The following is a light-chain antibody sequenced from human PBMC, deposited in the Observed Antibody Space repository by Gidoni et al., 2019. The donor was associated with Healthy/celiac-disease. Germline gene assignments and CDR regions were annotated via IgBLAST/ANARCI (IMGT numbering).Light chain of an antibody. V-gene: IGKV1-9*01. Sequence: DIQFTQSPSFLSASLGDRVTITCRASQGISSYLAWYQQKPGKAPKLLIYAASTLQSGVPSRFSGSGSGTEFTLTISSLQPEDFATYYCQQLNSYLLLTFGGGTKVEIK. CDR1: QGISSY. J-gene: IGKJ4*01. CDR3: QQLNSYLLLT. CDR2: AAS.